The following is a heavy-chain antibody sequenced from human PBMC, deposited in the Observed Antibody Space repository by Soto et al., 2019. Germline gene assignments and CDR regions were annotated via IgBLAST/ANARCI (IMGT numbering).Heavy chain of an antibody. Sequence: QVQLVESGGGLVKPGGSLRLSCAASGFTFSDYYMSWIRQAPGKGLEWVSYISSSSSYTNYADSVKGRFTISRDNAKNSLYLQMNSLRAEDTAVYYCARDFVLYSGSYYGMDVWGQGTTVTVSS. V-gene: IGHV3-11*06. CDR1: GFTFSDYY. J-gene: IGHJ6*02. CDR3: ARDFVLYSGSYYGMDV. CDR2: ISSSSSYT. D-gene: IGHD1-26*01.